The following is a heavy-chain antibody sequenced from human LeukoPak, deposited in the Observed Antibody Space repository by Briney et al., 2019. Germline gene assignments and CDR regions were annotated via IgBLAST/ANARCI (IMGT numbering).Heavy chain of an antibody. CDR3: ARTVATPNYYYYYMDV. CDR1: GGTFSSYA. D-gene: IGHD4-23*01. V-gene: IGHV1-69*13. J-gene: IGHJ6*03. CDR2: IIPIFGTA. Sequence: ASVKVSCKASGGTFSSYAISWVRQAPGQGLEWMGGIIPIFGTANYAQKFQGRVTITADESTSTAYMELSSLRSEDTAVYYCARTVATPNYYYYYMDVWGKGTTVTVSS.